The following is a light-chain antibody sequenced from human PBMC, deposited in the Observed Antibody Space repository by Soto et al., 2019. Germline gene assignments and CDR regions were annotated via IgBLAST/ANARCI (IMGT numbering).Light chain of an antibody. CDR1: SSNIGNNY. Sequence: QSALTQPPSVSATAGQKVTISCSGSSSNIGNNYVSWYQQLPGTAPKLLIYENNKRPSGIPDRFSASKSGTSATLGITGLQTGDEADYYCGTWDSNLSAVVFGGGTKVTVL. CDR2: ENN. J-gene: IGLJ2*01. CDR3: GTWDSNLSAVV. V-gene: IGLV1-51*02.